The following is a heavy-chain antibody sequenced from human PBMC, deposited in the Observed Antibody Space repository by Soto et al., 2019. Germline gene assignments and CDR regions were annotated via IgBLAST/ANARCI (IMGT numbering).Heavy chain of an antibody. Sequence: EVQLVESGGGLVQPGGSLRLSCVDSGFTFSSYWMSWVRQALVKGLEWVGNIKQDGSEENYVDSLKGRFTISRDNAKNSMYLQMNSLRAEDTAVYYCARIAATGRGWDVWGQGTTVVVSS. D-gene: IGHD6-13*01. CDR1: GFTFSSYW. CDR2: IKQDGSEE. CDR3: ARIAATGRGWDV. J-gene: IGHJ6*02. V-gene: IGHV3-7*01.